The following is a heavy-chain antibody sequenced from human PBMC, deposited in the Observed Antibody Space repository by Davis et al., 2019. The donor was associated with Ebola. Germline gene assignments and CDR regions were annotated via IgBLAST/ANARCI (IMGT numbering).Heavy chain of an antibody. CDR2: IIPIFDTP. V-gene: IGHV1-69*13. J-gene: IGHJ4*02. CDR1: GGSFSSHP. Sequence: SVKVSCKTSGGSFSSHPTCWVRQAPRQGLEWMGGIIPIFDTPHYAQKFQGRITITADASTSTAYMELSSLRSEDTATYFCARDFDGGNYYFDYWGPGTPVTVSS. D-gene: IGHD3-9*01. CDR3: ARDFDGGNYYFDY.